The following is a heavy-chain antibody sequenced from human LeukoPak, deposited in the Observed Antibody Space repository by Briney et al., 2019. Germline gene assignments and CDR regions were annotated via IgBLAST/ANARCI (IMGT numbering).Heavy chain of an antibody. Sequence: PGGSLRLSCAASGFTFSDYWMLWVRQAPGKGLEWVSRILSDASSASYADSVKGRFTISRDIAKNTLYLQMNSLRAEDTAVYYCARVRITRANWFDPWGQGTLVTVSS. CDR3: ARVRITRANWFDP. CDR1: GFTFSDYW. V-gene: IGHV3-74*01. D-gene: IGHD2-2*01. CDR2: ILSDASSA. J-gene: IGHJ5*02.